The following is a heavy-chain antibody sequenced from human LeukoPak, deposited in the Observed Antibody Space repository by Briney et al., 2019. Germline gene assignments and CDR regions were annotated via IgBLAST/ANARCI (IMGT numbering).Heavy chain of an antibody. CDR3: ARVLSSDSSSWYYFDY. D-gene: IGHD6-13*01. Sequence: KFQGRVTITRGTSASTAYMELSSLRSEDTAVYYCARVLSSDSSSWYYFDYWGQGTLVTVSS. J-gene: IGHJ4*02. V-gene: IGHV1-3*01.